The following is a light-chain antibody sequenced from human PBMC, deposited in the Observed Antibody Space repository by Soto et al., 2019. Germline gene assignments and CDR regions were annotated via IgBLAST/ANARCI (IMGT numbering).Light chain of an antibody. CDR2: DAS. Sequence: ESVLTQSPGSLSLSPGERATLSCRATQTVNSKFLNWYQHKPGQAPRLLIYDASLRATGIPDRFSGSRSGADFTLTITRLQPEDSAVYFCQQFDDSRPAFTFGQGTKLEI. CDR3: QQFDDSRPAFT. J-gene: IGKJ2*01. CDR1: QTVNSKF. V-gene: IGKV3-20*01.